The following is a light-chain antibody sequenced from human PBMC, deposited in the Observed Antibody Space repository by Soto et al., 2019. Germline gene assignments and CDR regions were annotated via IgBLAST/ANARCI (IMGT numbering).Light chain of an antibody. J-gene: IGLJ1*01. CDR3: NSYTGSATPYV. CDR2: DVT. CDR1: SSDVGGYNY. Sequence: QPVLTQPASVSGSPGQSITISCTGTSSDVGGYNYVSWYQHHPDKAPKLVIYDVTNRPSGVSNRFSGSKAGNTASLTISGLQAEDEADYYCNSYTGSATPYVFGTGTKVTVL. V-gene: IGLV2-14*03.